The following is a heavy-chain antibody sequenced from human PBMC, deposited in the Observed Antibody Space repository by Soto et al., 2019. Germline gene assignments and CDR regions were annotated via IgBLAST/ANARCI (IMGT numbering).Heavy chain of an antibody. Sequence: QVQLVQSGAEVKKPGSSVKVSCKASGGTFSSYAISWVRQAPGQGREWMGGVIPIFGTANYAQKFQGRVTITADESTSTAYMELSSLRSEDTAVYYSARGLKGYYESSGYAFDIWGQATRVTVSS. D-gene: IGHD3-22*01. V-gene: IGHV1-69*01. CDR2: VIPIFGTA. CDR1: GGTFSSYA. CDR3: ARGLKGYYESSGYAFDI. J-gene: IGHJ3*02.